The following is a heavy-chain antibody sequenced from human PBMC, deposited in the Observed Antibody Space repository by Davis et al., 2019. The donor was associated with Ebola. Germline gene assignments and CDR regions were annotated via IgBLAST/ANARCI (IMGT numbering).Heavy chain of an antibody. CDR2: IDYSGST. CDR3: ARIITYYDFWSTTPYYYGMDV. CDR1: GGSFSGYY. V-gene: IGHV4-34*01. J-gene: IGHJ6*02. D-gene: IGHD3-3*01. Sequence: SETLSLTCAVYGGSFSGYYWGWIRQPPGKGLEWIGSIDYSGSTYYNPSLKSRVTISVDTFKNQFSLKLSYVTAADTAVYYCARIITYYDFWSTTPYYYGMDVWGQGTTVTVSS.